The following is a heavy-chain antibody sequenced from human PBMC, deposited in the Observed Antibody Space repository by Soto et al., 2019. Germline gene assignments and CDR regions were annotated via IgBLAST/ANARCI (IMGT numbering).Heavy chain of an antibody. J-gene: IGHJ4*02. V-gene: IGHV4-31*03. D-gene: IGHD2-15*01. CDR1: GGSISSGGYY. Sequence: SETLSLTCTVSGGSISSGGYYWSWIRQHPGKGLEWIGYIYYSGSTYYNPSLKSRVTISVDTSKNQFSLKLSSVTAADTAVYYCAREGTSEGRQLGYCSGGSCRAEYYFDYWGQGTLVTVSS. CDR3: AREGTSEGRQLGYCSGGSCRAEYYFDY. CDR2: IYYSGST.